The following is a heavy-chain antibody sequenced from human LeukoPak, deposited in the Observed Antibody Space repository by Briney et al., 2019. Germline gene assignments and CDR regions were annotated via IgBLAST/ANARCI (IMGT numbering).Heavy chain of an antibody. Sequence: ASVKVSCKASGYAFTSYDINWVRQAPGQGLEWVGWMNPNSGNTGYAQKFQGRVTMTRNTSISTAYMELSSLRSEDTAVYYCARSRTIFGVVIIAYYGMDVWGQGTTVTVSS. D-gene: IGHD3-3*01. CDR1: GYAFTSYD. CDR2: MNPNSGNT. J-gene: IGHJ6*02. CDR3: ARSRTIFGVVIIAYYGMDV. V-gene: IGHV1-8*01.